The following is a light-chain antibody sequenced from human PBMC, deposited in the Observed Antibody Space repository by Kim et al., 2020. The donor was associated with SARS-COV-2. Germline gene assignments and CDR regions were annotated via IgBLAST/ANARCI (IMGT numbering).Light chain of an antibody. CDR3: CSYASSGTLI. CDR2: DVT. Sequence: GQSITISCTGTSSDVGNYNYVSWYQHQPGEAPKVMIYDVTKRPSGVSNRFFGSKSGNTASLTISGLQTEDEADYYCCSYASSGTLIFGGGTQLTVL. CDR1: SSDVGNYNY. V-gene: IGLV2-14*03. J-gene: IGLJ2*01.